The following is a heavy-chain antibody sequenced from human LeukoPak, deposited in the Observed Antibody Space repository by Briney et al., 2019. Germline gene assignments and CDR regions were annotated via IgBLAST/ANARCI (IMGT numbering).Heavy chain of an antibody. D-gene: IGHD1-26*01. V-gene: IGHV1-58*02. CDR3: ARDHLLRSHDY. CDR2: IVVGSGNT. CDR1: GFTFTSSA. J-gene: IGHJ4*02. Sequence: GASVKVSCKASGFTFTSSAMQWVRQARGQRLEWIGWIVVGSGNTNYAQKFQERVTITRDMSTSTAYMELSSLRSEDTAVYYCARDHLLRSHDYWGQGTLVTVSS.